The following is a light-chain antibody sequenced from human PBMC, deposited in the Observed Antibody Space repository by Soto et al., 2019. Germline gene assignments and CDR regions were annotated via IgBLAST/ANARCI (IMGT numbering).Light chain of an antibody. CDR2: GAS. V-gene: IGKV3-20*01. CDR3: QQYGSSPWP. J-gene: IGKJ1*01. CDR1: QSVSSSY. Sequence: EIVLTQSPGTLSLSPGERATLSCRASQSVSSSYLAWYQQKPGQAPRLLIYGASSRATGIPDRFSGSGSGTDFTLTISRLEPEDFAVYYCQQYGSSPWPFGQGTQVEIQ.